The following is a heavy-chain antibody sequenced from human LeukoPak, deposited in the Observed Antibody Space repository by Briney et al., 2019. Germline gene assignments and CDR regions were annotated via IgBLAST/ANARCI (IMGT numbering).Heavy chain of an antibody. CDR1: GLIFSSYW. J-gene: IGHJ4*02. CDR2: IKHDGSEK. D-gene: IGHD1-26*01. Sequence: GGSLRLSCAASGLIFSSYWMSWVRQAPGKGLEWVANIKHDGSEKYYVYSVKGRFTISRDNAKNTLYLQMNSRRAEDTAVCYCARRGSYGLGYWGQGTLVTVSS. V-gene: IGHV3-7*01. CDR3: ARRGSYGLGY.